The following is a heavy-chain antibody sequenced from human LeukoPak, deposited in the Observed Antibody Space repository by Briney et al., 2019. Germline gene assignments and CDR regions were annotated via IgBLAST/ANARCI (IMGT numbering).Heavy chain of an antibody. D-gene: IGHD3-22*01. Sequence: ASVKVSCKASGYTFTSYGISWVRQATGQGLEWMGWMNPNSGNTGYAQKFQGRVTMTRNTSISTAYMELSSLRSEDTAVYYCARGYVVITLLGRYYYGMDVWGQGTTVTVSS. CDR3: ARGYVVITLLGRYYYGMDV. V-gene: IGHV1-8*02. CDR2: MNPNSGNT. J-gene: IGHJ6*02. CDR1: GYTFTSYG.